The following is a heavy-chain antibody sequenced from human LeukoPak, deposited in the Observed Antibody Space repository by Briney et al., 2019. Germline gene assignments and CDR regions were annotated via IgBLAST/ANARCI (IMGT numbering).Heavy chain of an antibody. V-gene: IGHV4-34*01. CDR3: ARELYSSGYHDAFDI. J-gene: IGHJ3*02. CDR1: GGSFSGNY. Sequence: SGTLSLTCAVYGGSFSGNYWSWSRQPPGKGLEWIGEINHSGSTNYNPSLKSRVTISVDTSKNQFSLKLSSVTAADTAVYYCARELYSSGYHDAFDIWGQGTMVTVSS. D-gene: IGHD3-22*01. CDR2: INHSGST.